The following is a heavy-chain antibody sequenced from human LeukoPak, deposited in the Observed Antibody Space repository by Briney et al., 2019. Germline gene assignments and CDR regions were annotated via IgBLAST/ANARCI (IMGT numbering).Heavy chain of an antibody. J-gene: IGHJ4*02. Sequence: GGSLRLSCSASGFTFSSYSMNWVRQAPGKGLEWVSSISNSSSYIYCADSVKGRFTISRDNAKNSLYLQMNSLRAEDTAVYYCARDTMIGSTWGQGTLVTVSS. D-gene: IGHD3-22*01. CDR2: ISNSSSYI. CDR1: GFTFSSYS. V-gene: IGHV3-21*01. CDR3: ARDTMIGST.